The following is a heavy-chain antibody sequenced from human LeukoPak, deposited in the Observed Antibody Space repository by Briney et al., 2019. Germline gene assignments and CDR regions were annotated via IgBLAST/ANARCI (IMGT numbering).Heavy chain of an antibody. V-gene: IGHV4-59*01. D-gene: IGHD1-26*01. CDR2: IYYSGST. CDR3: ARAIIVGATAFDY. J-gene: IGHJ4*02. Sequence: SETLSLTCTVSGGPISSYYWSWIRQPPGKGLEWIGYIYYSGSTNYNPSLKSRVTISVDTSKNQFSLKLSSVTAADTAVYYCARAIIVGATAFDYWGQGTLVTVSS. CDR1: GGPISSYY.